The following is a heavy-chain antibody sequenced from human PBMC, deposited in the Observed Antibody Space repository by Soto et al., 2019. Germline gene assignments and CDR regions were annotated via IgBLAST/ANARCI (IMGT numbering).Heavy chain of an antibody. J-gene: IGHJ1*01. V-gene: IGHV3-74*01. CDR2: INVDGNTI. CDR1: GFSFSTYW. Sequence: EVQLVESGGGLVQPGGSLRLSCAASGFSFSTYWMYWVRQAPGKGLVWVSRINVDGNTINYADSVKGRFTVSRDNAKNTLYLKMNSLRAEDTAVYYCARDEGRQGPEYFHHWGQGTLVTVSS. CDR3: ARDEGRQGPEYFHH.